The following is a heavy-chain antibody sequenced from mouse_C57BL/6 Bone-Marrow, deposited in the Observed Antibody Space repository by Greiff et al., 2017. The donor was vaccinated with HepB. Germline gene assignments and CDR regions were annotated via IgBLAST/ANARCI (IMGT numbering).Heavy chain of an antibody. Sequence: VKLMESGPGLVQPSQSLSITCTVSGFSLTSYGVHWVRQSPGKGLEWLGVIWSGGSTDYNAAFISRLSISKDNSKSQVFFKMNSLQADDTAIYYCASPYYYGSPYYYAMDYWGQGTSVTVSS. D-gene: IGHD1-1*01. J-gene: IGHJ4*01. CDR1: GFSLTSYG. CDR2: IWSGGST. V-gene: IGHV2-2*01. CDR3: ASPYYYGSPYYYAMDY.